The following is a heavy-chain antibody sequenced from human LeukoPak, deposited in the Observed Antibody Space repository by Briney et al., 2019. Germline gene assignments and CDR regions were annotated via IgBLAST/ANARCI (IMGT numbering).Heavy chain of an antibody. CDR1: GGSISSGSYY. Sequence: SETLSLTRTVSGGSISSGSYYWSWIRQPAGKGLEWIGRIYTSGSTNYNPSLKSRVTISVDTSKNQFSLKLSSVTAADTAVYYCARNYGGNSPGWFDPWGQGTLVTVSS. D-gene: IGHD4-23*01. CDR2: IYTSGST. V-gene: IGHV4-61*02. CDR3: ARNYGGNSPGWFDP. J-gene: IGHJ5*02.